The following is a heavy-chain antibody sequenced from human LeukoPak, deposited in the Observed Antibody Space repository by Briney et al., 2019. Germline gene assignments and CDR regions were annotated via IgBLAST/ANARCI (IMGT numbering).Heavy chain of an antibody. Sequence: GGSLRLSCVASGFTFSNYAMSWVRQAPGKGLEWVSTISGRGSTNYADSVKGRFTISRDNSKNTLYVQMTSLRAEDTAIYYCAKDGGSTGYCFDYWGQGTLVTVSS. J-gene: IGHJ4*02. CDR2: ISGRGST. CDR3: AKDGGSTGYCFDY. V-gene: IGHV3-23*01. CDR1: GFTFSNYA. D-gene: IGHD3-22*01.